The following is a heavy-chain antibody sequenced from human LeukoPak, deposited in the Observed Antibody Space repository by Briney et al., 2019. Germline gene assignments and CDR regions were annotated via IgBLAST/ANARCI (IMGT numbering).Heavy chain of an antibody. D-gene: IGHD5-12*01. Sequence: SETLSLTCAGCGGSFSGYYWSWIRQPPGKGREWIGEINHSGSTNYNPSLKSRVTISVDTSKNQFSLKLSSVTAADTAVYYCARGRGGYARGYYFDYWGQGTLVTVSS. CDR1: GGSFSGYY. CDR2: INHSGST. J-gene: IGHJ4*02. V-gene: IGHV4-34*01. CDR3: ARGRGGYARGYYFDY.